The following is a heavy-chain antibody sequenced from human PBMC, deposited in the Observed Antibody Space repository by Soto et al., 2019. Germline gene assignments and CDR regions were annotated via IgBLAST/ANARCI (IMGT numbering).Heavy chain of an antibody. CDR1: GFTFSSYG. J-gene: IGHJ6*02. V-gene: IGHV3-30*18. Sequence: QVQLVESGGGVVQPGRSLRLSCAASGFTFSSYGMHWVRQAPGKGLEWVAVISYDGSNKYYADSVKGRFTISRDNSKNTLYLQMNSLRAEDTAVYYCAKDVIAARPDSDYYYGMDVWGQGTTVTVSS. CDR3: AKDVIAARPDSDYYYGMDV. CDR2: ISYDGSNK. D-gene: IGHD6-6*01.